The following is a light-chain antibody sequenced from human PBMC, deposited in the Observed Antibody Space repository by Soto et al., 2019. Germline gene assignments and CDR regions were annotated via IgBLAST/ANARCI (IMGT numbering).Light chain of an antibody. CDR3: SSYTSSSTPLYV. Sequence: QSALTQPASGSGSPGQSLTISCTATSSDVGGYNYVSWYQRHPGKAPKLMIYEVSNRPSGVSNRFSGSKSGNTASLTISGFQAEDEADYYCSSYTSSSTPLYVFGTGTKVTVL. V-gene: IGLV2-14*01. CDR1: SSDVGGYNY. CDR2: EVS. J-gene: IGLJ1*01.